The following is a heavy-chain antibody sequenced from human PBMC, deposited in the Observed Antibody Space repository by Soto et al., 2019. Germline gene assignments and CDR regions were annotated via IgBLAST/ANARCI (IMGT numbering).Heavy chain of an antibody. CDR2: IDWDDVK. Sequence: PTLVSSTESLTLTYCVSGLSLNNARMGVSWIRQPPGKALEWLALIDWDDVKYYSTSLKTRLTISKDTSKNQVVLTMTNMDPVDTATYYCARIHNGHSGSYFFDYWGQGTLVTVSS. D-gene: IGHD1-26*01. CDR1: GLSLNNARMG. J-gene: IGHJ4*02. V-gene: IGHV2-70*12. CDR3: ARIHNGHSGSYFFDY.